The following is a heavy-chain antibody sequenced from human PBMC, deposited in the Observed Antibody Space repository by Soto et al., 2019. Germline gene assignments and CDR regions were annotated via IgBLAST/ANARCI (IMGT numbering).Heavy chain of an antibody. D-gene: IGHD6-6*01. CDR1: EFTFSSYC. CDR2: IWYDGSNK. CDR3: AIPIAAPPG. J-gene: IGHJ4*02. V-gene: IGHV3-33*01. Sequence: GVSLRLSFAAPEFTFSSYCMHWVRQAPGKGLEWVAVIWYDGSNKYYADSVKGRFTISRDNSRNTLYLQMNSLRAEDTAVYYCAIPIAAPPGWGQGTLVTVSS.